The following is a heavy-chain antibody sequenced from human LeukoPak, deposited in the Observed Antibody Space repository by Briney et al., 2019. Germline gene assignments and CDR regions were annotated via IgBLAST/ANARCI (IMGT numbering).Heavy chain of an antibody. Sequence: PGGSLRLSCAASGFTVSSNYMSWVRQAPGKGLEWVSVIYSGGSTYYADSVKGRFTISRDNSKNTLYLQMNSLRAEDTAVYYCARELYGSGDDYWGQGTLVTVSS. J-gene: IGHJ4*02. CDR3: ARELYGSGDDY. V-gene: IGHV3-53*01. D-gene: IGHD3-10*01. CDR1: GFTVSSNY. CDR2: IYSGGST.